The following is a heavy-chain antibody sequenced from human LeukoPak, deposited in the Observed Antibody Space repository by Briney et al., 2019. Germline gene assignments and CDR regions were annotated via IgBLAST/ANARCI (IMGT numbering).Heavy chain of an antibody. Sequence: GGSLRLSCAASGITFSDYAMSWVRQAPGKGLEWVSSISSSNSYIYYADSVKGRFTISKDDAKNSLSLHMNSLRAEDTAVYYCARDLIGGYNGGYFDSWGQGILVTVSS. CDR3: ARDLIGGYNGGYFDS. CDR1: GITFSDYA. J-gene: IGHJ4*02. V-gene: IGHV3-21*01. D-gene: IGHD5-24*01. CDR2: ISSSNSYI.